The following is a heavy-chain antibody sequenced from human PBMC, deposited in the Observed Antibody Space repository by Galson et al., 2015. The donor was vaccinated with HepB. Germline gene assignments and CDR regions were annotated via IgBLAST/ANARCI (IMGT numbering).Heavy chain of an antibody. CDR2: ISYDGNNK. V-gene: IGHV3-30*18. J-gene: IGHJ6*04. D-gene: IGHD2-15*01. Sequence: LRLSCAASGFSFSSFGMYWVRQAPGKGLEWVTVISYDGNNKYYADSVKGRFTISRDNSKNTLYLQMNSLRVEDTAVYYCAKSQDFRLRGVDVWGKGTTVTVSS. CDR3: AKSQDFRLRGVDV. CDR1: GFSFSSFG.